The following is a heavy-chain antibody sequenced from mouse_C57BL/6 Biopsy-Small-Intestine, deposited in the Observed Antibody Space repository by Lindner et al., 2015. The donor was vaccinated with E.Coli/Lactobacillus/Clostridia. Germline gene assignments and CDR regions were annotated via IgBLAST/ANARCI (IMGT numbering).Heavy chain of an antibody. CDR3: ARDVGGPHCSGDSCYAGWFDP. D-gene: IGHD1-1*02. Sequence: SVKVSCKASGGTFSSYAINWVRQAPGQGLEWIGGIIPIFATANYAQKFRGRVTITADESTATAYMALTSLRSDDTAVYYCARDVGGPHCSGDSCYAGWFDPWGQGTLVTVSS. V-gene: IGHV1-69*02. J-gene: IGHJ4*01. CDR1: GGTFSSYA. CDR2: IIPIFATA.